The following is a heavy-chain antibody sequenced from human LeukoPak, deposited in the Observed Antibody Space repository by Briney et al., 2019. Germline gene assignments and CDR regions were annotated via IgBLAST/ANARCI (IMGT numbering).Heavy chain of an antibody. Sequence: SETLSLTCAVYGGSFSGYYWSWIRQPPGKGLEWIGEINHSGSTNYNPSLKSRVTMSLDTSKNHFSLRLTSVTAADTAVYYCAREREAGSKYDAFDIWGQGTMVTVSS. V-gene: IGHV4-34*01. CDR1: GGSFSGYY. J-gene: IGHJ3*02. CDR2: INHSGST. CDR3: AREREAGSKYDAFDI. D-gene: IGHD1-14*01.